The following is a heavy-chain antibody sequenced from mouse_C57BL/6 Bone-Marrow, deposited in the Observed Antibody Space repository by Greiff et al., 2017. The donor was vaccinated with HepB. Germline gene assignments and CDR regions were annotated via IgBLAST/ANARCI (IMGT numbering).Heavy chain of an antibody. CDR3: ASPLTYYAMDY. V-gene: IGHV5-6*02. Sequence: DVKLVESGGDLVKPGGSLKLSCAASGFTFSSYGMSWVRQTPDKRLEWVATISSGGSYTYYPDSVKGRFTISRDNAKNTLYLQMSSLKSEDTAMYYCASPLTYYAMDYWGQGTSVTVSS. D-gene: IGHD4-1*01. CDR2: ISSGGSYT. CDR1: GFTFSSYG. J-gene: IGHJ4*01.